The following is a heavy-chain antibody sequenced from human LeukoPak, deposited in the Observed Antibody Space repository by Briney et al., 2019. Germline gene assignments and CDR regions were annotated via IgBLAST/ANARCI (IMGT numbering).Heavy chain of an antibody. CDR1: GDSIKSSSYY. V-gene: IGHV4-39*07. CDR3: ARDSPPAYCSSGSCYFDS. J-gene: IGHJ4*02. CDR2: IYYSGTT. Sequence: PSETLSLTCTVSGDSIKSSSYYWAWVRQPPGKGLEWIASIYYSGTTYYNPSLKSRVTISLDTSKNEFSLILSSLTAADTAVYYCARDSPPAYCSSGSCYFDSWGQGTLVTVSS. D-gene: IGHD2-15*01.